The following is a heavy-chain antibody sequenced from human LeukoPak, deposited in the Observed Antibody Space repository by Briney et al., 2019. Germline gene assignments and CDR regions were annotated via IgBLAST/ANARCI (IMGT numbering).Heavy chain of an antibody. CDR2: FDPEDGET. V-gene: IGHV1-24*01. D-gene: IGHD4-23*01. CDR1: GYTLTELS. Sequence: ASVKVSCKVSGYTLTELSMHWVRQAPGKGLEWMGGFDPEDGETIYAQKFQGRVTMTEDTSTDTAYMELSSLRSEETAVYYCATGILQGYGGPYFDYWGQGTLVTVSS. CDR3: ATGILQGYGGPYFDY. J-gene: IGHJ4*02.